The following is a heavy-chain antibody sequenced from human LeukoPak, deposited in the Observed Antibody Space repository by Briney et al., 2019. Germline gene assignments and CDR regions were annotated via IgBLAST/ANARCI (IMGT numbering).Heavy chain of an antibody. CDR2: IYTSGST. Sequence: SETLSLTCIVSGRSISSYYWSWIRQPAGKGLEWIGRIYTSGSTKYNPSLKSRVTMSVDTSKNQFSLNLSSVTAADSALYYCARSVPGNYYYMDVWGKGATVTVSS. CDR3: ARSVPGNYYYMDV. V-gene: IGHV4-4*07. J-gene: IGHJ6*03. CDR1: GRSISSYY. D-gene: IGHD2-2*01.